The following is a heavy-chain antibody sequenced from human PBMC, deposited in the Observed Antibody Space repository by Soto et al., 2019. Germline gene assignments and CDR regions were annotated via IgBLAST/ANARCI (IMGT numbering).Heavy chain of an antibody. CDR3: AKDLSYGSGSYSGY. Sequence: GGSLRLSCAVSGFTVSNNYMSWVRQAPGKGLEGVSVIYSGGYTAYGDSVKGRFTISRDNSKNTLYLQMNSLRADDTAVYYCAKDLSYGSGSYSGYWGQGTRVTVYS. V-gene: IGHV3-53*01. CDR1: GFTVSNNY. J-gene: IGHJ4*02. D-gene: IGHD3-10*01. CDR2: IYSGGYT.